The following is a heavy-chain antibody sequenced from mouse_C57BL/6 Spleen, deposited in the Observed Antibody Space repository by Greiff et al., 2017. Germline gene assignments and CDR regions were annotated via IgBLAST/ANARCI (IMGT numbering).Heavy chain of an antibody. J-gene: IGHJ3*01. Sequence: EVQLQQSGAELVRPGASVKLSCTASGFNIKDDYMHWVKQRPEQGLEWIGWIDPENGDTEYASKFQGKATITADTSSNTAYLQLSSLTSEDSAVYYCARRTAQATFAYWGQGTLVTVSA. CDR1: GFNIKDDY. CDR3: ARRTAQATFAY. CDR2: IDPENGDT. D-gene: IGHD3-2*02. V-gene: IGHV14-4*01.